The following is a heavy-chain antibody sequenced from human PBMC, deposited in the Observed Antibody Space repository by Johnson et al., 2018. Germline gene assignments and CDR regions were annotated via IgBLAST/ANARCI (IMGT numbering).Heavy chain of an antibody. CDR2: IYYSGST. CDR3: AGIQGGAATNYYYYVGG. J-gene: IGHJ6*03. V-gene: IGHV4-59*01. Sequence: QVQLQESGPGLVKPSETLSLTCSVSGGSISPYYWSWIRLAPGKGLDWIGYIYYSGSTNYNPSLKTRVSISVDTSKNQFSLRLGSVTAADPAVYYGAGIQGGAATNYYYYVGGGGKGTSVTGSS. CDR1: GGSISPYY. D-gene: IGHD2-15*01.